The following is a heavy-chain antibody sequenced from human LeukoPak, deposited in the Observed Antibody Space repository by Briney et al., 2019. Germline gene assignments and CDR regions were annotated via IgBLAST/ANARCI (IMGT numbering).Heavy chain of an antibody. J-gene: IGHJ5*02. CDR1: GYSFTSYW. V-gene: IGHV5-51*01. D-gene: IGHD3-10*01. CDR3: ARAFYGSGNEGWFDP. CDR2: IYPGDSDT. Sequence: ALXISCKGSGYSFTSYWIGWVRQMPGKGLEWMGIIYPGDSDTRYSPSFQGQVTISADKSISTAYLQWSSLKASDTAMYYCARAFYGSGNEGWFDPWGQGTLVTVSS.